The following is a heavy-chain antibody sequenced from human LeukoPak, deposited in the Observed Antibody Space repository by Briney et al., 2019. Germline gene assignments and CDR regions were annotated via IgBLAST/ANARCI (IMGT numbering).Heavy chain of an antibody. J-gene: IGHJ3*02. CDR2: IYYSGST. D-gene: IGHD3-22*01. CDR3: ARDSGGIYDSSGFNAFDI. Sequence: SQTLSLTCTVSGGSISSGGYYWSWIRQHPGKGLEWIGYIYYSGSTYYNPSLKSRATISVDTSKNQFSLKLSSVTAADTAVYYCARDSGGIYDSSGFNAFDIWGQGTMVTVSS. V-gene: IGHV4-31*03. CDR1: GGSISSGGYY.